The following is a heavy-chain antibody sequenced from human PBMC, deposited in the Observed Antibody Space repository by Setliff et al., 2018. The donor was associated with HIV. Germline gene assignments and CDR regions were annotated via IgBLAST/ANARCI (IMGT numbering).Heavy chain of an antibody. CDR1: GGSISSGDYY. V-gene: IGHV4-61*02. D-gene: IGHD2-2*01. CDR3: ARDRMPMASWVPDK. Sequence: SETLSLTCTVSGGSISSGDYYWSWIRQSAGKGLEWVGRIYTGGRTNYNPSLKGRVTMSVDTSKNQFSLNLSSVTAADTAVYYCARDRMPMASWVPDKWGQGTLVTVSS. CDR2: IYTGGRT. J-gene: IGHJ4*02.